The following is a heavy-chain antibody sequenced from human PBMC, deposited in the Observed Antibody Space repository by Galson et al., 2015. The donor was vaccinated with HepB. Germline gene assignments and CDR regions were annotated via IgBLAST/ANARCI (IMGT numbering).Heavy chain of an antibody. J-gene: IGHJ4*02. D-gene: IGHD2-21*01. Sequence: SVKVSCKASGSTFTTYAISWVRQAPGQGLEWMGWINTYNGNTNYAQNLQGRVTMTTDTSTSTVYMELRSLRSDDTALYYCARYCRGDCHWALGYWGQGTLVTVSS. V-gene: IGHV1-18*01. CDR2: INTYNGNT. CDR3: ARYCRGDCHWALGY. CDR1: GSTFTTYA.